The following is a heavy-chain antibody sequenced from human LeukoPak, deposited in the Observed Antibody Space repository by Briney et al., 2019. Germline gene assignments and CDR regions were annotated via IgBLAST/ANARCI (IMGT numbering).Heavy chain of an antibody. J-gene: IGHJ4*02. CDR1: GFTFSGYG. CDR2: IWFDGSNK. CDR3: ARDLGITADGNYFDY. D-gene: IGHD6-13*01. V-gene: IGHV3-33*01. Sequence: GGSLRLSCAASGFTFSGYGMHWVRQAPGKGLEWVAVIWFDGSNKYYADSVEGRFTVSRDNSKYTLSLQMNSLRAEDTAVYYCARDLGITADGNYFDYWGQGTLVTVSS.